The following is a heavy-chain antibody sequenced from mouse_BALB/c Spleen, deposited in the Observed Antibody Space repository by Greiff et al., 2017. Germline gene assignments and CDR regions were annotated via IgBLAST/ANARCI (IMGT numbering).Heavy chain of an antibody. J-gene: IGHJ4*01. CDR2: INPYNDGT. Sequence: LVESGPELVKPGASVKMSCKASGYTFTSYVMHWVKQKPGQGLEWIGYINPYNDGTKYNEKFKGKATLTSDKSSSTAYMELSSLTSEDSAVYYCARGGRSTMITTGAMDYWGQGTSVTVSS. CDR3: ARGGRSTMITTGAMDY. D-gene: IGHD2-4*01. CDR1: GYTFTSYV. V-gene: IGHV1-14*01.